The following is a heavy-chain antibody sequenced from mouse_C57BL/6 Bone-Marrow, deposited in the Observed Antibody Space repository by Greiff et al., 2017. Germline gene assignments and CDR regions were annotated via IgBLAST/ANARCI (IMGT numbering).Heavy chain of an antibody. V-gene: IGHV1-61*01. J-gene: IGHJ3*01. CDR2: IYPSDSET. D-gene: IGHD2-5*01. Sequence: QVQLKQPGAELVRPGSSVKLSCKASGYTFTSYWMDWVKQRPGQGLEWIGNIYPSDSETHYNQKFKDKATLTVDKSSSTAYMQLSSLTSEDSAVYYCASSNYVVPWFAYWGRGTLVTVSA. CDR1: GYTFTSYW. CDR3: ASSNYVVPWFAY.